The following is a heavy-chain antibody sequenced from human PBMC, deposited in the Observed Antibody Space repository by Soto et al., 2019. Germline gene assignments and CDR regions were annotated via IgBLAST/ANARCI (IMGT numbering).Heavy chain of an antibody. CDR2: IIPILGIA. D-gene: IGHD2-15*01. CDR3: EVVVAARYYYMDV. CDR1: GGTFSSYT. J-gene: IGHJ6*03. V-gene: IGHV1-69*02. Sequence: GASVKVSCKASGGTFSSYTISWVRQAPGQGLEWMGRIIPILGIANYAQKFQGRVTITADKSTSTAYMELSSLRSEDTAVYYCEVVVAARYYYMDVWGKGTTVTVSS.